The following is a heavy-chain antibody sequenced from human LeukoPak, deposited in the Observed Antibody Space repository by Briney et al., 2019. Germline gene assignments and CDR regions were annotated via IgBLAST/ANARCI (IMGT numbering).Heavy chain of an antibody. J-gene: IGHJ4*02. V-gene: IGHV4-4*07. CDR3: ARDGYHYDNTGHTTFDY. CDR2: IYASGDP. D-gene: IGHD3-22*01. CDR1: GGSITNVY. Sequence: PSETLSLTCTVSGGSITNVYWNWIRQSAGKGLERIGRIYASGDPKYNPSLKSRVTMSVDTSKNQFSLKLTSVTAADTAVYYCARDGYHYDNTGHTTFDYWGQGILVTVSS.